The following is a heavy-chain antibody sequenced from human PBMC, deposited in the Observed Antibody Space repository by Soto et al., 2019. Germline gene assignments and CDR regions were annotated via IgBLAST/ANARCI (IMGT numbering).Heavy chain of an antibody. Sequence: SETLSLTCAVYGGSFSGYYWSWIRQPPGKGLEWIGEINHSGSTNYNPSLKSRVTISVDTSKNQFSLKLSSVTAADTAVYYCARGRGAPPEYCSSTSCNKSGYYYYGMDVWGQGTTVTVSS. CDR1: GGSFSGYY. CDR2: INHSGST. CDR3: ARGRGAPPEYCSSTSCNKSGYYYYGMDV. V-gene: IGHV4-34*01. J-gene: IGHJ6*02. D-gene: IGHD2-2*02.